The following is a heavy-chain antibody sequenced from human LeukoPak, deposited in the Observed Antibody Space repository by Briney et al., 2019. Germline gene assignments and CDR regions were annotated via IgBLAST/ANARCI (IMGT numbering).Heavy chain of an antibody. CDR2: ISYDGSNK. Sequence: PGRSLRLSCAASGFTFSSYGMHWVRQAPGKGLEWVAVISYDGSNKYYADSVKGRFTISRDNAKNSLYLQMNSLRAEDTAVYYCARERSSYYDSSGPGAFDIWGQGTMVTVSS. J-gene: IGHJ3*02. CDR1: GFTFSSYG. CDR3: ARERSSYYDSSGPGAFDI. V-gene: IGHV3-30*03. D-gene: IGHD3-22*01.